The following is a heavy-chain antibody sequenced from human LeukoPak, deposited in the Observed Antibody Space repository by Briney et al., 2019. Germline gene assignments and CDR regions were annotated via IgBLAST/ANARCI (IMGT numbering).Heavy chain of an antibody. CDR1: GGSISSYY. Sequence: SETLSLTCTVSGGSISSYYWSWIRQPPGKGLEGMGYIYYSGSTNYNPSLKSRVTISVDTSKNQFSLKLSSVTAADTAVYYCARDGAAAVLLQPPKQAVDNRADAFDIWGQGTMVTVSS. CDR2: IYYSGST. CDR3: ARDGAAAVLLQPPKQAVDNRADAFDI. D-gene: IGHD6-13*01. J-gene: IGHJ3*02. V-gene: IGHV4-59*01.